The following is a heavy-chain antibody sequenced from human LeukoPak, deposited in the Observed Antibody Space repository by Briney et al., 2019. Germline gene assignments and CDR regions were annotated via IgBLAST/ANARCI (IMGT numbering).Heavy chain of an antibody. Sequence: PGGSLRLSCPASGFTVSSNYMSWVRQAPGKGLEWVSVIYSGGGTYYADSVKGRFTISRDNSKNTLFLQMNSLRAEDTAVYYCARELTTFYYDISGYYGHAFDIGGQGTMVTVSS. V-gene: IGHV3-66*01. J-gene: IGHJ3*02. CDR1: GFTVSSNY. D-gene: IGHD3-22*01. CDR3: ARELTTFYYDISGYYGHAFDI. CDR2: IYSGGGT.